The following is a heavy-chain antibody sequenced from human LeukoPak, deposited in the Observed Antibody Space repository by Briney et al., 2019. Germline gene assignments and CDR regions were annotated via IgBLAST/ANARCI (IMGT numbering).Heavy chain of an antibody. D-gene: IGHD3-10*01. J-gene: IGHJ4*02. CDR2: VIDNGGFT. Sequence: PGGSLRLSCAASGFTFSSYAITWVRQAPGKGLEWVSTVIDNGGFTYYADSVKGRFTISRDNSKGALYLQMNSLSVEDTAVYYCARVGYYASGPFSYFDYWGQGTLVTVSS. CDR3: ARVGYYASGPFSYFDY. CDR1: GFTFSSYA. V-gene: IGHV3-23*01.